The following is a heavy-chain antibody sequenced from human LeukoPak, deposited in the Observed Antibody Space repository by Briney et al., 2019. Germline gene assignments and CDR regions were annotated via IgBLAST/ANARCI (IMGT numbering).Heavy chain of an antibody. CDR2: ISSSGSTI. Sequence: GGSLRLSCAASGLTFSSYEMNLVRQAPGKGLEWVSYISSSGSTIYYADSVKGRFTISRDNAKNSLYLQMNSLRAEDTAVYYCARGLYGSGIYSTFGYWGQGTLVTVSS. CDR3: ARGLYGSGIYSTFGY. CDR1: GLTFSSYE. D-gene: IGHD3-10*01. V-gene: IGHV3-48*03. J-gene: IGHJ4*02.